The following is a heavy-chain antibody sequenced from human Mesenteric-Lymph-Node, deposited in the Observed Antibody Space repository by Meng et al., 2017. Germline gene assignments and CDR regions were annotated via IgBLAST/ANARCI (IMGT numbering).Heavy chain of an antibody. Sequence: QLQLQESGPGLVKPSETLSLTCTISGVSISSNTHYWGWIRQSPGKGLEWIGSLFYSGSTYYNPSLKSRLTMSVDTSNNQFSLKLSSVTAVDTAVYYCARKRDGYNPFDDWGQGTLVTVSS. CDR1: GVSISSNTHY. CDR2: LFYSGST. CDR3: ARKRDGYNPFDD. D-gene: IGHD5-24*01. V-gene: IGHV4-39*07. J-gene: IGHJ4*02.